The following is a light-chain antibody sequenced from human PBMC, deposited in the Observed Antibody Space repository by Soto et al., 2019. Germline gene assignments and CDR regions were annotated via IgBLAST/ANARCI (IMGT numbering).Light chain of an antibody. CDR3: QQVNSYPRT. V-gene: IGKV1-9*01. Sequence: IQLTQSPSFLSASVGDRVTITCRASQGISSYLAWYQQKPGKAPKLLIYAASTLQSGVPSRFSGSGSGTEFTLTISSLQPEDFATYYCQQVNSYPRTFGPGTKVDIK. CDR1: QGISSY. CDR2: AAS. J-gene: IGKJ3*01.